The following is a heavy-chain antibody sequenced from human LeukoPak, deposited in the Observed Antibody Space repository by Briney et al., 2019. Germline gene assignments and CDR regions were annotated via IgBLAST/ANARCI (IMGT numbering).Heavy chain of an antibody. V-gene: IGHV3-48*03. J-gene: IGHJ6*03. D-gene: IGHD3-10*01. CDR2: ISSSGSTI. CDR1: GFTFSSYE. Sequence: GGSLRLSCAASGFTFSSYEMNWVRQAPGKGLEWVSYISSSGSTIYYADSVKGRFTISRDNAKNSLYLQMNSLRAEDTAVYYCARWFGELLPYYYYYMDVWGKGTTVTISS. CDR3: ARWFGELLPYYYYYMDV.